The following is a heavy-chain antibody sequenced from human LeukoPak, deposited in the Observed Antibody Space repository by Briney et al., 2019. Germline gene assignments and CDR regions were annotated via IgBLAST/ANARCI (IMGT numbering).Heavy chain of an antibody. CDR1: GFTFSSYG. D-gene: IGHD5-18*01. V-gene: IGHV3-30*18. Sequence: PGRSLRLSCAASGFTFSSYGMHWVRQAPGKGLEWVAVISYDGSNKYYADSVKGRFTISRDNAKNSLYLQMNSLRAEDTALYYCAKAPGVQLWSHGADYWGQGTLVTVSS. CDR3: AKAPGVQLWSHGADY. CDR2: ISYDGSNK. J-gene: IGHJ4*02.